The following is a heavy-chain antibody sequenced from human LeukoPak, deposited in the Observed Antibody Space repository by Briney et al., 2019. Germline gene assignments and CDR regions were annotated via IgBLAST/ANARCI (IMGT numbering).Heavy chain of an antibody. D-gene: IGHD6-19*01. V-gene: IGHV4-4*02. CDR1: GGSITSTNY. CDR2: IYYSGYT. CDR3: ARHIAVSASGALDI. Sequence: SGTLSLTCGVSGGSITSTNYWTWVRQPPGKGLEWIGHIYYSGYTDYNPSLKSRVTISVDTSKNQFSLKLSSLTAADTAVYYCARHIAVSASGALDIWGQGTMVTVSS. J-gene: IGHJ3*02.